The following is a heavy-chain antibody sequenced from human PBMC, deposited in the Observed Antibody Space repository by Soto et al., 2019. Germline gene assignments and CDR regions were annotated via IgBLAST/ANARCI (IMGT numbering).Heavy chain of an antibody. V-gene: IGHV3-74*01. CDR3: TRGPRPSSAGTGAY. CDR2: IDYDGTTT. Sequence: EVQLVESGGGLVQTGGSLRLSCAASGFAFDSYWMHWVRQVPGEGPVWVSRIDYDGTTTTYADSVKVRFTISRDNAKNTLYLQMNSLRAEDTAVYYCTRGPRPSSAGTGAYWGQGTLVTVSS. D-gene: IGHD6-13*01. J-gene: IGHJ4*02. CDR1: GFAFDSYW.